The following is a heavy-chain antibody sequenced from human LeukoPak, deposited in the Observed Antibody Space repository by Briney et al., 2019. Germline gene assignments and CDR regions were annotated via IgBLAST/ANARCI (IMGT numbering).Heavy chain of an antibody. CDR3: ARLATDNYYDIYVGDPCDI. J-gene: IGHJ3*02. V-gene: IGHV4-39*07. CDR1: GGSISSSSYY. D-gene: IGHD3-22*01. CDR2: INESVGP. Sequence: MSSETLSLTCTVSGGSISSSSYYWGWIRQPPGKGLEWIGEINESVGPKYTASLRSRVTISIDTSNNQFSLRLSSVTAADTAVYYCARLATDNYYDIYVGDPCDIWGQGTTVTVSS.